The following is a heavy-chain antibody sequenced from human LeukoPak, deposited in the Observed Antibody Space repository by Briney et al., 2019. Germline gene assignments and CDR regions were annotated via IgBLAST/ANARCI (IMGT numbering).Heavy chain of an antibody. D-gene: IGHD3-22*01. CDR3: ARHSSGYY. CDR1: GFTFSSSW. CDR2: IKEDGSEK. J-gene: IGHJ4*02. Sequence: GESLKISWAVSGFTFSSSWMSWVRQAPGKGLEWVANIKEDGSEKYYVDSVKGRFTISRDNAKNSLYLQLNSLKVEDTAVYYCARHSSGYYWGQGTLVTVSS. V-gene: IGHV3-7*01.